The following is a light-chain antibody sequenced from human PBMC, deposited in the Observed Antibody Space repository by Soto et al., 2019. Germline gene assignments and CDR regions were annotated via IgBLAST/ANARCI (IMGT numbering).Light chain of an antibody. CDR2: TAS. Sequence: DIQVTQSPSPVSASVGDRVTITCRPSQDIAGFLAWYQHNPGRAPELLIRTASSLQSGVPSRFSGSGSGTDFTLTINSLQAEDSATYYCQEAYSFPITFGQGTRLEI. J-gene: IGKJ5*01. CDR3: QEAYSFPIT. V-gene: IGKV1D-12*01. CDR1: QDIAGF.